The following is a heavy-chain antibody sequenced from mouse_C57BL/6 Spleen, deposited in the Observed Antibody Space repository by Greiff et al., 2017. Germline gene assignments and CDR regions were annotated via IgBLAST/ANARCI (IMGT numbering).Heavy chain of an antibody. V-gene: IGHV1-53*01. CDR3: AGHAPAMDD. CDR1: GYTFTSYW. J-gene: IGHJ4*01. CDR2: INPSNGGT. Sequence: QVQLQQPGTELVKPGASVKLSCKASGYTFTSYWMHWVQQTPGQGLEWIGYINPSNGGTTYTEKFKSKATLTVDKSSSTAYMELSSLTYEDSAVYNCAGHAPAMDDWGQGTSVTVSS.